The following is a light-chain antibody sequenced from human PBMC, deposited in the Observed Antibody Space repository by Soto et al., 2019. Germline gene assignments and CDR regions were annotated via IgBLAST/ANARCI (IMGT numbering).Light chain of an antibody. J-gene: IGLJ2*01. CDR3: TSYTAISTLDIV. Sequence: QSALSQPASVSGSPGQSITISCTGTSSDIGRYNYVSWYQQHPGMAPQLLIYEVSDRPSGVSNRFSGSKSGNTASLTISGLQAEDEADYFCTSYTAISTLDIVFGGGTKVTVL. V-gene: IGLV2-14*01. CDR1: SSDIGRYNY. CDR2: EVS.